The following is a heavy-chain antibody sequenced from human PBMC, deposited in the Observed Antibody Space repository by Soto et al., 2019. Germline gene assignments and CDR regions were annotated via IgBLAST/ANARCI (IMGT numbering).Heavy chain of an antibody. CDR1: GFTFSSYA. J-gene: IGHJ6*02. CDR2: ISGSGSST. D-gene: IGHD2-8*01. Sequence: GGSLRLSCAASGFTFSSYAMSWVRQAPGKGLEWVSTISGSGSSTYYADSVKGRFTISRDNSKNTLYLHVNSLRAEDTAVYYCERYASGPLGYYYYGMDVWGQGTTVTVSS. CDR3: ERYASGPLGYYYYGMDV. V-gene: IGHV3-23*01.